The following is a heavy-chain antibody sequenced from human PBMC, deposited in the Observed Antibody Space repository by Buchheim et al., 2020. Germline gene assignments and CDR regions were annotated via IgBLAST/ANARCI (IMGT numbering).Heavy chain of an antibody. V-gene: IGHV4-34*01. Sequence: QVQLQQWGAGLLKPSETLSLTCAVYGGSFSGYYWSWIRQPPGKGLEWIGEINHSGSTNYNPSLKSRVTISVDTSKNQFSLKLSSVTAADTAVYYCARGPSPPYGDYRPDPWGKGTL. CDR3: ARGPSPPYGDYRPDP. J-gene: IGHJ5*02. D-gene: IGHD4-17*01. CDR2: INHSGST. CDR1: GGSFSGYY.